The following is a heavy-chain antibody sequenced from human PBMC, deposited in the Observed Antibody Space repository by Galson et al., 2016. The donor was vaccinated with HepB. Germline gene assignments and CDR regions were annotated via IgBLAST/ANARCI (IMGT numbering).Heavy chain of an antibody. CDR3: AKRLSFDSNFYDS. CDR2: ISDTGDNT. CDR1: GFTFSSSG. V-gene: IGHV3-23*01. Sequence: SLRLSCAASGFTFSSSGMAWFRQAPGKGLEWVATISDTGDNTHYADSVKGRVTISRDNSKDTLYLQMGSLRAEVTAFYYFAKRLSFDSNFYDSWGLGTLVTVSS. J-gene: IGHJ4*02. D-gene: IGHD3-9*01.